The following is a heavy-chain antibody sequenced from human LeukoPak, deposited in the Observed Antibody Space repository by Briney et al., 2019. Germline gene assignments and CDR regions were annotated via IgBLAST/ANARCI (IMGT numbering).Heavy chain of an antibody. D-gene: IGHD3-22*01. CDR2: VYSGGST. CDR1: GFTVSSND. Sequence: PGGSLRLSCAASGFTVSSNDMSWVRQAPGKGLEWVSVVYSGGSTYYADSVKGRFTISRDNSKNTLYLQMNSLRAEDTAVYYCARDSSGSYDASDIWGQGTMVTVSS. J-gene: IGHJ3*02. V-gene: IGHV3-53*01. CDR3: ARDSSGSYDASDI.